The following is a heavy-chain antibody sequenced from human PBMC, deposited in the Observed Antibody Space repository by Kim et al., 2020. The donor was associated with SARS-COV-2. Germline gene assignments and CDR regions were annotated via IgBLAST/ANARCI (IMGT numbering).Heavy chain of an antibody. CDR2: ISGSGGST. CDR3: AKDTTQTQQYCSGGSCYSFGFDP. V-gene: IGHV3-23*01. CDR1: GFTFSSYA. Sequence: GGSLRLSCAASGFTFSSYAMSWVRQAPGKGLEWVSAISGSGGSTYYADSVKGRFTISRDNSKNTLYLQMNSLRAEDTAVYYCAKDTTQTQQYCSGGSCYSFGFDPWGQGTLVTVSS. J-gene: IGHJ5*02. D-gene: IGHD2-15*01.